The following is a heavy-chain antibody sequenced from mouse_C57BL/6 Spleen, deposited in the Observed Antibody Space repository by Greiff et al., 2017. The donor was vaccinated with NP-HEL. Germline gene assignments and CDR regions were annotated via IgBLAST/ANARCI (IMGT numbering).Heavy chain of an antibody. D-gene: IGHD1-1*01. CDR2: ISDGGSYT. Sequence: EVKVEESGGGLVKPGGSLKLSCAASGFTFSSYAMSWVRQTPEKRLEWVATISDGGSYTYYPDNVKGRFTISRDNAKTNLYLQMSHLKSEDTATYYCARGWMGSSHFDYWGQGTTLTVSS. CDR1: GFTFSSYA. J-gene: IGHJ2*01. V-gene: IGHV5-4*03. CDR3: ARGWMGSSHFDY.